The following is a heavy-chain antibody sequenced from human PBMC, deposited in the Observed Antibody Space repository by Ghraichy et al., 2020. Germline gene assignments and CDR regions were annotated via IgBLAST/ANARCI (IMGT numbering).Heavy chain of an antibody. D-gene: IGHD4-11*01. CDR3: ARGGEERYLYSGASNSKYFVMDV. CDR1: GFTFNDFV. Sequence: GESLRLSCVASGFTFNDFVMMWVRQAPGKGLEWVSAIGGSGSTYFSDSVKDRFAISRDNSQNTLSLQMDSLSAEDTALYYCARGGEERYLYSGASNSKYFVMDVWGHGTTVTVSS. V-gene: IGHV3-23*01. J-gene: IGHJ6*02. CDR2: IGGSGST.